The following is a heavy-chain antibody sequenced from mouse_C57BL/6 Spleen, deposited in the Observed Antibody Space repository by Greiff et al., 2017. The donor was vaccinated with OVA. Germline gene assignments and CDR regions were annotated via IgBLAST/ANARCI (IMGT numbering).Heavy chain of an antibody. J-gene: IGHJ3*01. Sequence: EVKLMESGGGLVKPGGSLKLSCAASGFTFSDYGMHWVRQAPEKGLEWVAYISSGSSTIYYADTVKGRFTISRDNAKNTLFLQMTSLRSEDTSMYYCARTGQLSPPWFAYWGQGTLVTVSA. D-gene: IGHD3-2*02. V-gene: IGHV5-17*01. CDR1: GFTFSDYG. CDR2: ISSGSSTI. CDR3: ARTGQLSPPWFAY.